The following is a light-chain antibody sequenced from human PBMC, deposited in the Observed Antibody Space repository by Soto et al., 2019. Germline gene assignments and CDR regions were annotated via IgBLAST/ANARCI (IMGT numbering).Light chain of an antibody. CDR2: DVN. V-gene: IGLV2-14*03. CDR1: GSDVGDYNY. Sequence: QSALTQPPSASGSPGQSVTISCTGTGSDVGDYNYVSWYRQHPGKAPQLLIYDVNNRPSGVSHRFSGSKSGNTASLTISGLQSEDEADYFCTSYTGSNTLEVFGPGTKLTVL. J-gene: IGLJ1*01. CDR3: TSYTGSNTLEV.